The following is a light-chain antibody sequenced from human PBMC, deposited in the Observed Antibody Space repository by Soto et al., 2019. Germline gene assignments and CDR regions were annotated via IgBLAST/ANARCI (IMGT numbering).Light chain of an antibody. CDR3: QQYSDWRWT. Sequence: ILMTQSPATLSVSPGERATLSCRASQTVNSKLAWYQQKPGQTPRLLISGASTRATDFPARFSGDGAGTEFTLNISSLQSEDFAGYYCQQYSDWRWTVAQGTKVDSK. CDR1: QTVNSK. CDR2: GAS. V-gene: IGKV3D-15*01. J-gene: IGKJ1*01.